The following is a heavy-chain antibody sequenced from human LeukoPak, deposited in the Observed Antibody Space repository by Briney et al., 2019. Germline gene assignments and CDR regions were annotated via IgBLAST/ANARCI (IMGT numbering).Heavy chain of an antibody. Sequence: GGSLRLSCAASGFTFNISTMNWVRQAPGKGLEWVSSISTTSGYVYYADSVKGRFTISRDNAKNSLYLQVNSLRAEDTAVYYCARGVRGVIFDYWGQGTLVTVSS. V-gene: IGHV3-21*01. CDR1: GFTFNIST. D-gene: IGHD3-10*01. CDR3: ARGVRGVIFDY. CDR2: ISTTSGYV. J-gene: IGHJ4*02.